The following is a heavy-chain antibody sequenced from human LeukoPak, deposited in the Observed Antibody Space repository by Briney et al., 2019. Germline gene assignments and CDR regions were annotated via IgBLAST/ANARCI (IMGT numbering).Heavy chain of an antibody. CDR3: ARGFCRRTSFYKGPFNF. CDR1: RFIFSSAC. D-gene: IGHD2-2*02. J-gene: IGHJ4*02. Sequence: PGVTLSLYGAASRFIFSSACMTWLRHAPGNELEGIGHTINKSHGGAIDYIAVKGRLIISGDDPMQPIKLQMNSIRSEATAVYYCARGFCRRTSFYKGPFNFWGRETLVTVS. V-gene: IGHV3-15*01. CDR2: TINKSHGGAI.